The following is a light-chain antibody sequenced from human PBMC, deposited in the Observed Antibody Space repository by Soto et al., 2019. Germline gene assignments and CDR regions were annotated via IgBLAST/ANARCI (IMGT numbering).Light chain of an antibody. CDR1: QTVSSNF. CDR2: GAS. J-gene: IGKJ1*01. V-gene: IGKV3-20*01. Sequence: IVLTQSPGTLSLSPGDRATLSCRASQTVSSNFLAWYQEKPGQGPRLLIYGASTRATGIPDRFSGSGSGTDFTLTISRLEPEDFALYYCQHYGSSRTFGQGTKVDI. CDR3: QHYGSSRT.